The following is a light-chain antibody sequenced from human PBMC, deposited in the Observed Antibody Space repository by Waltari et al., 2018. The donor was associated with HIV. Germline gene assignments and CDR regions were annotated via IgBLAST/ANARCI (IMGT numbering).Light chain of an antibody. CDR3: SSYTSSGPRYVL. Sequence: SALTQPASVSGSPGQSITISCSGTSGDVGGYNFVSWYQKHPGKAPQLIIYNVSSRPSGVSIRFSGSRSANTASLTISGLQVEDEADYFCSSYTSSGPRYVLFGGGTRLTV. J-gene: IGLJ2*01. CDR1: SGDVGGYNF. V-gene: IGLV2-14*03. CDR2: NVS.